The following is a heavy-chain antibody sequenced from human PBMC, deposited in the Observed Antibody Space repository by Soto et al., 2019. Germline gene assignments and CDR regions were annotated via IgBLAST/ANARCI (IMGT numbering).Heavy chain of an antibody. V-gene: IGHV3-64D*08. Sequence: VGSLRLSCSVCGLTFSSWAMHWVRQAPGKGLEYVSAISSNGGSTYYADSVKGRFTISRDNSKNTLYLQMSSLRAEDTAVYYCLKRLIAAAGPYYYAMDVWSQGTTVTVSS. D-gene: IGHD6-13*01. CDR2: ISSNGGST. CDR1: GLTFSSWA. J-gene: IGHJ6*02. CDR3: LKRLIAAAGPYYYAMDV.